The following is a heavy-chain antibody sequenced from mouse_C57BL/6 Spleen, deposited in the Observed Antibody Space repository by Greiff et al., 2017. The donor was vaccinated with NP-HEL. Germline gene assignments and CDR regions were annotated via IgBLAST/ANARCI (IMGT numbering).Heavy chain of an antibody. J-gene: IGHJ4*01. CDR2: IHPNSGST. Sequence: VQLQQPGAELVKPGASVKLSCKASGYTFTSYWMHWVKQRPGQGLEWIGMIHPNSGSTNYNEKFKSKATLTVDKSSSTAYMQLSRLTSEDSAVYDCARPYYSNYGSAMDYWGQGTSVTVSS. D-gene: IGHD2-5*01. CDR3: ARPYYSNYGSAMDY. V-gene: IGHV1-64*01. CDR1: GYTFTSYW.